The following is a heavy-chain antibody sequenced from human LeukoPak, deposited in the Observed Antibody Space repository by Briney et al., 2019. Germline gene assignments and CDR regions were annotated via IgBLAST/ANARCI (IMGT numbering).Heavy chain of an antibody. CDR3: ATLRFLEWLPFDY. V-gene: IGHV4-39*01. CDR2: IYYSGST. CDR1: GGSISSSSYY. D-gene: IGHD3-3*01. Sequence: KLSETLSLTCTVSGGSISSSSYYWGWIRQPPGKGLEWIGSIYYSGSTYYNPSLKSRVTISVDTSKNQFSLKLSSVTAADTAVYYCATLRFLEWLPFDYWGQGTLVTVSS. J-gene: IGHJ4*02.